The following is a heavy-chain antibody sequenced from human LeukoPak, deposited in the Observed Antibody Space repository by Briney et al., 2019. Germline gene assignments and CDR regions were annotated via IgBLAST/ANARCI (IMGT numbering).Heavy chain of an antibody. CDR3: AKGDRGGTFFTNGMDV. Sequence: GGSLRLSCAASGFSFSDYAMGWVRQAPGKGLEWVSSINSGDLDSLYAASVKGRFAISRDISKNTVFLQMNSLRAEDTAVYYCAKGDRGGTFFTNGMDVWGQGTTVTVSS. J-gene: IGHJ6*02. CDR2: INSGDLDS. CDR1: GFSFSDYA. D-gene: IGHD2-15*01. V-gene: IGHV3-23*01.